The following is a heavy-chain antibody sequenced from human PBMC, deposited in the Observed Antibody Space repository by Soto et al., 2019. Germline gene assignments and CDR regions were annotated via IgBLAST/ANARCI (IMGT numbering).Heavy chain of an antibody. CDR3: TTDPPFQTPLGAANEPDYGMDV. V-gene: IGHV3-15*07. CDR2: IKSKTDGGTT. Sequence: GGSLRLSCAASGFTFSNAWMNWVRQAPGKGLEWVGRIKSKTDGGTTDYAAPVKGRFTISRDDSKNTLYLQMNSLKTEDTAVYYCTTDPPFQTPLGAANEPDYGMDVWGQGTTVTVSS. J-gene: IGHJ6*02. CDR1: GFTFSNAW. D-gene: IGHD1-26*01.